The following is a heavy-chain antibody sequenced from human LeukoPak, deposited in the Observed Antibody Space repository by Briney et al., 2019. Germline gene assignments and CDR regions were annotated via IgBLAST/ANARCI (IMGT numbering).Heavy chain of an antibody. CDR3: ARCLGFQIGSTWYPDAFDI. J-gene: IGHJ3*02. D-gene: IGHD6-13*01. CDR2: ISAYNGNT. V-gene: IGHV1-18*01. CDR1: GYTFTSYG. Sequence: GASVKVSCKASGYTFTSYGISWVRQAPGQGLEWMGWISAYNGNTNYAQKLQGRVTMTTDTSTSTAYMELRSLRSDDTAVYYCARCLGFQIGSTWYPDAFDIWGQGTMVSVSS.